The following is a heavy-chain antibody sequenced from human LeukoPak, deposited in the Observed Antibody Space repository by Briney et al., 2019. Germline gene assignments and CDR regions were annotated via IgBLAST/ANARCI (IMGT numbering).Heavy chain of an antibody. V-gene: IGHV3-23*01. J-gene: IGHJ4*02. CDR3: ATDREGDPSAYYLV. CDR1: GFTFSGYA. D-gene: IGHD3-22*01. CDR2: ISDNGGRT. Sequence: GGSLRLSCAASGFTFSGYAMSWVRQAPGKGLEWVSTISDNGGRTYYADSVKGRFTISRDNSKNTLFLQMYSLRAEDSAVYYCATDREGDPSAYYLVGGQGTLITVSS.